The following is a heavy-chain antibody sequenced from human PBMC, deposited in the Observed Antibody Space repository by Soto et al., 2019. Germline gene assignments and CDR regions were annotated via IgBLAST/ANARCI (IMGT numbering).Heavy chain of an antibody. V-gene: IGHV4-59*01. J-gene: IGHJ6*03. CDR2: IYYSGST. Sequence: SETLSLTCTVSGGSISSYYWSWIRQPPGKGLEWIGYIYYSGSTNYNPSLKSRVTISVDTSKNQFSLKLSSVTAADTAVYYCARAGLDDYGDYVPQRYYYYYMDVWGKGTTVTVSS. CDR1: GGSISSYY. D-gene: IGHD4-17*01. CDR3: ARAGLDDYGDYVPQRYYYYYMDV.